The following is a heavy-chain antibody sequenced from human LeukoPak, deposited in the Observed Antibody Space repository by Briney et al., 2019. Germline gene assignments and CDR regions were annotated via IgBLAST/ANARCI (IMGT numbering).Heavy chain of an antibody. CDR1: GFTFDDYA. CDR2: ISGDGGST. V-gene: IGHV3-43*02. D-gene: IGHD5-12*01. CDR3: AKDMSNIVATEGLDY. Sequence: PGGSLRLSCAASGFTFDDYAMHWVRQAPGKGLEWVSLISGDGGSTYYADSVKGRFTISRDNSKNSLYLQMNSLRTEDTALYYCAKDMSNIVATEGLDYWGQGTLVTVSS. J-gene: IGHJ4*02.